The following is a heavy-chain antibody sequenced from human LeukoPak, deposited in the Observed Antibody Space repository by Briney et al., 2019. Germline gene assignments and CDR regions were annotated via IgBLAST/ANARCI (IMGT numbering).Heavy chain of an antibody. CDR2: INPSGGST. J-gene: IGHJ4*02. Sequence: ASVTVSYKPSGYTFTRYQIHWVRQAPGQGLEWMGIINPSGGSTNSAQRFQGRVTMTRDTSTSTVYMEVSNLRSEDTAVYYCARLYGSGNSFDYWGQGTLVTVSS. CDR3: ARLYGSGNSFDY. D-gene: IGHD3-10*01. V-gene: IGHV1-46*01. CDR1: GYTFTRYQ.